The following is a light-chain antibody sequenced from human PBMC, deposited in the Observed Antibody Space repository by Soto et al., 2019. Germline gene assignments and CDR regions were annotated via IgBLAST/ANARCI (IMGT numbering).Light chain of an antibody. V-gene: IGLV1-40*01. CDR2: GNN. Sequence: QCVLTQPPSVSGAPGQRVTMSCTGSSSNIGAGFGVHWYQQLPGTAPKLLIYGNNNRPSGVPDRFSGSKSGTSASLAITGLQAEDEAAYYCQSYDRSLRVVFGGGTKVTVL. CDR1: SSNIGAGFG. CDR3: QSYDRSLRVV. J-gene: IGLJ2*01.